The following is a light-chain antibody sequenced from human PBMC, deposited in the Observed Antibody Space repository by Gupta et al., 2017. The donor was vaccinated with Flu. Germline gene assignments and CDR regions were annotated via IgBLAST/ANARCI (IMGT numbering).Light chain of an antibody. CDR3: QQYHYWPRT. CDR1: QSVNSD. CDR2: AAS. J-gene: IGKJ2*02. Sequence: EIVVTQSPATLSVSPGERVTLSCRTSQSVNSDLAWYQQKPGQAPSLLIYAASTRATGIPARFSGSGCGTEFTLTISSLQSEDFAVYFCQQYHYWPRTFGQGTTLDI. V-gene: IGKV3-15*01.